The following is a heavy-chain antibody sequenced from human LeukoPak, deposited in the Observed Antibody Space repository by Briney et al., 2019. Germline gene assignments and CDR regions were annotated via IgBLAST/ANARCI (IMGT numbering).Heavy chain of an antibody. J-gene: IGHJ4*02. Sequence: GGSLRLSCAASRFTFSNYAMSWVRQAPGKGLEWVSAISGSGGSTYYADSVKGRFTISRDNSKNTLYLQMNSLRAEDTAVYYCAKQLRRDFDYWGQGTLVTVSS. CDR3: AKQLRRDFDY. D-gene: IGHD5-24*01. CDR1: RFTFSNYA. V-gene: IGHV3-23*01. CDR2: ISGSGGST.